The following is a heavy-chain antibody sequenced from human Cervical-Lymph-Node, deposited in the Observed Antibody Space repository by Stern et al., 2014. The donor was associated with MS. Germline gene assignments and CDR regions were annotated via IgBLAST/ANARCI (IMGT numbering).Heavy chain of an antibody. Sequence: VQLVQYGAEVKKPGASVNVSCVTSGYTFTTYYVHWVRQAPGQELEWMGIINTSDGDTSHTRRFQDRVTMTRDTSASTVYLKLSSLKSEDTAVYYCARQRTTGHMDFDYWGQGTLVTVSS. J-gene: IGHJ4*02. V-gene: IGHV1-46*01. CDR2: INTSDGDT. CDR1: GYTFTTYY. D-gene: IGHD1-1*01. CDR3: ARQRTTGHMDFDY.